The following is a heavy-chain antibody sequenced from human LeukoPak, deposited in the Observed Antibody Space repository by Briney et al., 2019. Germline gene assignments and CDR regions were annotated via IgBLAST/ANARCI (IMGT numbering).Heavy chain of an antibody. Sequence: ASVKVSCKASGYTFTGYYMHWVRQAPGQGLEWMGWINPNSGGTNYAQKFQGRVTMTRDTSISTAYMELSRLRSDDTAVYYCARDLGYRGGWFDPWGQGTLVTVSS. D-gene: IGHD1-26*01. CDR1: GYTFTGYY. CDR3: ARDLGYRGGWFDP. CDR2: INPNSGGT. V-gene: IGHV1-2*02. J-gene: IGHJ5*02.